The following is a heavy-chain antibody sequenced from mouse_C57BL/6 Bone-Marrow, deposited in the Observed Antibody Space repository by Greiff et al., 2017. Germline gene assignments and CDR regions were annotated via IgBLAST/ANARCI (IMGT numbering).Heavy chain of an antibody. Sequence: QVQLQQSGAELMKPGASVKLSCKATGYTFPGYWIEWVKQRPGHGLEWIGEILPGSGSTNYNEKFKGKATFTADTSSNTAYMQFRSRTTEDSAIYYCSRINCDYDGTFAYWGQGTLVTVSA. V-gene: IGHV1-9*01. CDR3: SRINCDYDGTFAY. D-gene: IGHD2-4*01. CDR1: GYTFPGYW. J-gene: IGHJ3*01. CDR2: ILPGSGST.